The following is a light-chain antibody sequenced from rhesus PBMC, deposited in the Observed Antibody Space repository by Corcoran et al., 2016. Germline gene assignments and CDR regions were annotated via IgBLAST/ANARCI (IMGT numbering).Light chain of an antibody. V-gene: IGKV1-74*01. J-gene: IGKJ2*01. CDR2: KAS. CDR3: QHGYGTPYS. CDR1: ENVNNY. Sequence: DIQMTQSPSSLSASVGDRVTITCRARENVNNYLHWYQQKPGKAPKLLIYKASTLQSGVPSRFSGSGSGTDYTFTISSLQPEDVATYYCQHGYGTPYSFGQGTKVEIK.